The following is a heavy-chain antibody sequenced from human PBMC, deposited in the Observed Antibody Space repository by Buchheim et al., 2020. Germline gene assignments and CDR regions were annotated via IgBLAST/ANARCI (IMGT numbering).Heavy chain of an antibody. CDR3: AKAPQGYSNYIHF. J-gene: IGHJ3*01. CDR1: GFHLNTCA. Sequence: EVQLLESGGGLVQPGGSLRLSCVASGFHLNTCAMTWVRQAPGQGLEWVSTNSGGGTDSFYGDSVKGRFTISRDNSQNTGYLQLSSLRAEDTAIYYCAKAPQGYSNYIHFWGRGT. V-gene: IGHV3-23*01. CDR2: NSGGGTDS. D-gene: IGHD4-11*01.